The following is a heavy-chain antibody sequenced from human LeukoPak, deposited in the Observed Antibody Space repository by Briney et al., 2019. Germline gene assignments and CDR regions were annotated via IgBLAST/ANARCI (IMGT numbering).Heavy chain of an antibody. CDR3: ARGDGYCSSTSCYTPPWFDY. CDR2: IYYSGST. V-gene: IGHV4-59*12. D-gene: IGHD2-2*02. Sequence: SETLSLTCTVSGGSISSYYWNWIRQPPGKGLEWIGYIYYSGSTNYNPSLKSRLTISVDTSKSQFSLKLSSVTAADTAVYYCARGDGYCSSTSCYTPPWFDYWGQGTLVTVSS. J-gene: IGHJ4*02. CDR1: GGSISSYY.